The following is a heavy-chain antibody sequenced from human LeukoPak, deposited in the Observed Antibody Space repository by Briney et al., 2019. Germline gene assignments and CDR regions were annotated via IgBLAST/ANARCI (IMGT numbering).Heavy chain of an antibody. CDR2: ISPSGGST. CDR3: TRDNSVRDEAWWFNP. Sequence: ASVKVSCKAFGYTFTSNYMHWVRQAPGQGPEWMGVISPSGGSTTYAQKFQGRVTLTRDMYKSTDYLKLSSLRSEDTAVYYCTRDNSVRDEAWWFNPWGQGTLVTVSS. CDR1: GYTFTSNY. V-gene: IGHV1-46*01. D-gene: IGHD5-24*01. J-gene: IGHJ5*02.